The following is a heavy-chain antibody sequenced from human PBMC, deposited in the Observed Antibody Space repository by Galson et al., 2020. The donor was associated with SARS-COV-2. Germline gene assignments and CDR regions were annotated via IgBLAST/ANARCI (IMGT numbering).Heavy chain of an antibody. V-gene: IGHV4-39*07. CDR1: GGSISSSSYY. CDR3: ARERDSVVVPARFDP. J-gene: IGHJ5*02. CDR2: IYYSGST. Sequence: SETLSLTCTVSGGSISSSSYYWGWIRQPPGKGLEWIGSIYYSGSTYYNPSLKSRVTISVDTSKNQFSLKLSSVTAADTAVYYCARERDSVVVPARFDPWGQGTLVTVSS. D-gene: IGHD2-2*01.